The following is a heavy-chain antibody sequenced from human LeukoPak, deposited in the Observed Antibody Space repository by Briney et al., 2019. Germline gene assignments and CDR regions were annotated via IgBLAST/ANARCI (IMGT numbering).Heavy chain of an antibody. CDR1: GGSISSYY. Sequence: PSETLSLTCTVSGGSISSYYWGWIRQPPGKGLEWIGYIYYSGGTNYNPSLKSRVTISVDTSKNQFSLNLSSVTAADTAVYYCARGQDSSGPDYAFDIWGQGTMVTVSS. CDR3: ARGQDSSGPDYAFDI. V-gene: IGHV4-59*01. CDR2: IYYSGGT. D-gene: IGHD3-22*01. J-gene: IGHJ3*02.